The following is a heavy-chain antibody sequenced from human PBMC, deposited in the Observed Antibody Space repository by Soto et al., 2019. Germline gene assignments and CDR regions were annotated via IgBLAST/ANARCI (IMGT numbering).Heavy chain of an antibody. D-gene: IGHD6-13*01. Sequence: EVQLLESGGGLVQPGGSLRLSCAASGFTFSTYAMSWVRQAPGKGLEWVSSISGSGDSTYYADSVKGRFTISRDNSKNTLYLQMNSLGAGDTAVYYCAKILDHSPRWYGHWGQGTLVTVSS. CDR3: AKILDHSPRWYGH. V-gene: IGHV3-23*01. J-gene: IGHJ4*02. CDR2: ISGSGDST. CDR1: GFTFSTYA.